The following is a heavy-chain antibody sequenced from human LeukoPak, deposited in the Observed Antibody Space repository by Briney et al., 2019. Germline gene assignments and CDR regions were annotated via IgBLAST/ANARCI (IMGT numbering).Heavy chain of an antibody. D-gene: IGHD3-22*01. CDR1: GFTFSSYE. Sequence: GGSLRLSCAASGFTFSSYEMNWVRQAPGKGLEWVSAISGSGSYTDYADSVKGQFTISKDNSKNTLYMRMSSLRAEDTALYYCAKGRNNSSGHLDSGGRGTLVTVSS. CDR2: ISGSGSYT. CDR3: AKGRNNSSGHLDS. V-gene: IGHV3-23*01. J-gene: IGHJ4*02.